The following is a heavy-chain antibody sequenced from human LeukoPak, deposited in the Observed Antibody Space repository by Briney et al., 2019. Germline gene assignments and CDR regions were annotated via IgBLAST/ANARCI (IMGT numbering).Heavy chain of an antibody. CDR1: GASINSGSYY. CDR2: VYTNGSP. CDR3: ARGSPTLANWFDP. Sequence: PSETLSLTRTVSGASINSGSYYWSWIRQTAGKGLEWIGRVYTNGSPNYNPSLKSRVTVSLDTSKNQFSLTLSSVTAADTAAYYCARGSPTLANWFDPWGQGTLVTVSS. D-gene: IGHD2-15*01. J-gene: IGHJ5*02. V-gene: IGHV4-61*02.